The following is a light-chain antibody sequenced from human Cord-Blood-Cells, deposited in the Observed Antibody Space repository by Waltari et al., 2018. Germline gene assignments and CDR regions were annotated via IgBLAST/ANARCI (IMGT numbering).Light chain of an antibody. V-gene: IGKV3-15*01. CDR3: QQYNNWPLYT. J-gene: IGKJ2*01. CDR2: GAS. Sequence: EIVMTQSPATLSVSPGERATLSCRASQSVSSNLAWYQQKPGQAPRLLIYGASTRATGIPARFSCSGSGTEFTLTISSLQSEDFAVDYCQQYNNWPLYTFGQGTKLEIK. CDR1: QSVSSN.